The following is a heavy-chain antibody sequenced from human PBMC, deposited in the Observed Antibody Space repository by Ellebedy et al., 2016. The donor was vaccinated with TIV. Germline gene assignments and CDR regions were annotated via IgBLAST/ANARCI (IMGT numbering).Heavy chain of an antibody. CDR2: IWYDGSNK. CDR1: GFTFSSYG. Sequence: GESLKISXAASGFTFSSYGMHWVRQAPGKGLEWVAVIWYDGSNKYYADSVKGRFTISRDNAKNSLYLQMNSLRAEDTAVYYCARGYGNYVAYFDYWGQGTLVTVSS. D-gene: IGHD4-11*01. V-gene: IGHV3-33*01. CDR3: ARGYGNYVAYFDY. J-gene: IGHJ4*02.